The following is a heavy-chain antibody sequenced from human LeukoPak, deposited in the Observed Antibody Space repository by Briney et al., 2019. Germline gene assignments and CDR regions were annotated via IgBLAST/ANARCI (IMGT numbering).Heavy chain of an antibody. CDR2: IGSSGGYI. D-gene: IGHD1-26*01. CDR3: ARGIIGTYSDDH. Sequence: GSLLLSCAASGFTFSSYNMNWVRQAPGKGLEWVSFIGSSGGYIYYADSVKGRFTISRDNAKNSLNLQMNSLRAEDTAVYYCARGIIGTYSDDHWGQGTLVTVSS. V-gene: IGHV3-21*01. J-gene: IGHJ4*02. CDR1: GFTFSSYN.